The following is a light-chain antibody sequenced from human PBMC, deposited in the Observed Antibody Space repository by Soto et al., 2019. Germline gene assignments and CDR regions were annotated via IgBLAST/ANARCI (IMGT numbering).Light chain of an antibody. CDR3: QQYDTSTLT. CDR1: QSVSSSY. CDR2: GPS. J-gene: IGKJ4*01. V-gene: IGKV3-20*01. Sequence: DIVLTQSPGTLSLSPGERATLSCRASQSVSSSYLAWYQQKPGQAPRLLIYGPSNRATGIPDRFSGSGSATDFTLTISRLEPEDFAVYYCQQYDTSTLTFGGGTKVDIK.